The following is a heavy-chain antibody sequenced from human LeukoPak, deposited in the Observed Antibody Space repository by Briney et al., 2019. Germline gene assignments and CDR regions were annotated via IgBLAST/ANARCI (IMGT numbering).Heavy chain of an antibody. V-gene: IGHV4-61*08. Sequence: SETLSLTCIVSGGSIRSGAYYWSWIRQPPGKGLELIGYIYYSGSADYNPSLKSRVTMSVDTSKNQFSLKLRSVTAADTAVYYCARVASGGNFFDYWGQGTPVTVSS. CDR1: GGSIRSGAYY. CDR3: ARVASGGNFFDY. D-gene: IGHD2-15*01. J-gene: IGHJ4*02. CDR2: IYYSGSA.